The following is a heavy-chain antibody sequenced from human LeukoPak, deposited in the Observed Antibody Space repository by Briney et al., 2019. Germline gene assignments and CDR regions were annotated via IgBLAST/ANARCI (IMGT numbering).Heavy chain of an antibody. J-gene: IGHJ5*02. D-gene: IGHD1-14*01. CDR3: ARDLRKYPDSNWFDP. CDR2: INTNTGNP. V-gene: IGHV7-4-1*02. CDR1: GYTFTSYA. Sequence: ASVKVSCKASGYTFTSYAMNWVRQAPGQGLEWMGWINTNTGNPTYAQGFTGRFVFSLDTSVSTAYLQTSSLKAEDTAVYYCARDLRKYPDSNWFDPWGQGTLVTVSS.